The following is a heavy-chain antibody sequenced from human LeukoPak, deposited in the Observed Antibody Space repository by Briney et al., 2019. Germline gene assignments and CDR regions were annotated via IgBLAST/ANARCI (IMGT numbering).Heavy chain of an antibody. V-gene: IGHV1-8*01. J-gene: IGHJ6*02. D-gene: IGHD6-19*01. Sequence: ASVKVSCKASGYTFISYDINWVRQATGQGLEWMGWMSPNSGDTGYAQQFQGRVTMTTDTSTSTAYMELRSLRSDDTAVYYCARDVAVAGTDYYGMDVWGQGTTVTVSS. CDR3: ARDVAVAGTDYYGMDV. CDR2: MSPNSGDT. CDR1: GYTFISYD.